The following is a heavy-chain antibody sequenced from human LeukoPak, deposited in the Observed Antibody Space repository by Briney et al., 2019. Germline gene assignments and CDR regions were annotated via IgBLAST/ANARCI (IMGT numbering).Heavy chain of an antibody. J-gene: IGHJ4*02. Sequence: GGSLRLSCAASGFTFSSYSMNWVRQAPGKGLEWVSSISSSSSYIYYADSVKGRFTISRDNAKNSLYLQMNSLRAEDTAVYYCARDPTTVVSPYYFDYWGQGTLVTVSS. CDR1: GFTFSSYS. D-gene: IGHD4-23*01. CDR3: ARDPTTVVSPYYFDY. V-gene: IGHV3-21*01. CDR2: ISSSSSYI.